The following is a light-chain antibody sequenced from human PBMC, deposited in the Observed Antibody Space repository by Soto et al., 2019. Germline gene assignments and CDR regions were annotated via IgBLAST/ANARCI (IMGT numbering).Light chain of an antibody. CDR3: AVWDDSLNGVV. V-gene: IGLV1-36*01. CDR1: RSNVGNNA. J-gene: IGLJ3*02. CDR2: YDD. Sequence: QSVLTQPPSVSEAPRQRVTISCSGSRSNVGNNAVNWYQQLPGKAPKLLIYYDDLLPSGVSDRFSGSKSGTSASLAISGLQSEDEADYYCAVWDDSLNGVVLGGGTKLTVL.